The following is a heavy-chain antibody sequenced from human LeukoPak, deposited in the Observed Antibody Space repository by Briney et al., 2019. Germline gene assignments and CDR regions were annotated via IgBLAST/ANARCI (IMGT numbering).Heavy chain of an antibody. CDR1: GGSIDITNY. CDR2: ISHSGTT. CDR3: TRGPLYDSPSY. J-gene: IGHJ4*02. Sequence: SGTLSLTCDVSGGSIDITNYWSWVRQAPGKGLEWIGEISHSGTTNYNPSLMSRVAMSLDRDNNQFSLSLRSVTAADTAVYYCTRGPLYDSPSYWGQGTLVTVSS. V-gene: IGHV4-4*02. D-gene: IGHD3-16*01.